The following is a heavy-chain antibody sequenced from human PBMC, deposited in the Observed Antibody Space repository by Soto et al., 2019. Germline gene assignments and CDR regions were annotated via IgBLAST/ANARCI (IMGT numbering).Heavy chain of an antibody. J-gene: IGHJ4*02. CDR3: ATSQKGYNWNYFDH. CDR2: VFYTGFT. V-gene: IGHV4-39*01. D-gene: IGHD1-20*01. Sequence: SETLSLTCAVSGASIIGSYYYFACLRQSPGKGPELIGSVFYTGFTSYNPSLESRVSVSVDTSKSQFSLKLSAVTAADTAVYYCATSQKGYNWNYFDHWGQGALVTVSS. CDR1: GASIIGSYYY.